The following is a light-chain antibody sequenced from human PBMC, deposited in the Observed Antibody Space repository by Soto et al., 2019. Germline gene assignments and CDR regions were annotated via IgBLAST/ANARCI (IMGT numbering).Light chain of an antibody. CDR2: AAS. CDR1: QCIKNY. CDR3: QRYYKAPFT. J-gene: IGKJ4*01. Sequence: DIQVTQYPSSLSASVGDRVTITCRASQCIKNYLAWYQQKPGEIPKLLIYAASTLESGIPPRFSGSGSGTDVTLTINNLQSEDVATYYCQRYYKAPFTFGGGTKVEIK. V-gene: IGKV1-27*01.